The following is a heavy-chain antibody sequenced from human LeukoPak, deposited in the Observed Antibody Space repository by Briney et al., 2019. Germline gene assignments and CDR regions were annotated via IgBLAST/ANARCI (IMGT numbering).Heavy chain of an antibody. CDR3: ARDRGGINYFDP. J-gene: IGHJ5*02. Sequence: ASVKVSCKASGYTFTGYYMHWVRQAPGQGLEYMGWINPNTGATKYAQKSRAWVTMTRDTSISTAYMEMSRLTSDDTAVYYCARDRGGINYFDPWGQGTLVTVSS. CDR1: GYTFTGYY. D-gene: IGHD3-16*01. CDR2: INPNTGAT. V-gene: IGHV1-2*04.